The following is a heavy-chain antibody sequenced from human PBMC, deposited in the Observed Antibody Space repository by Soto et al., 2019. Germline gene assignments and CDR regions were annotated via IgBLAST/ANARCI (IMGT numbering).Heavy chain of an antibody. CDR3: ERGLRRYGSRTDYDFWSGYYPCYYYGMDV. J-gene: IGHJ6*02. CDR1: GGSFSGYY. D-gene: IGHD3-3*01. V-gene: IGHV4-34*01. CDR2: INHSGST. Sequence: SETLSLTCAVYGGSFSGYYWSWIRQPPGKGLEWIGEINHSGSTNYNPALKSRVSVSVDTSKNQVSLKLSSVTAADTAVYYCERGLRRYGSRTDYDFWSGYYPCYYYGMDVWGQGTTVTVSS.